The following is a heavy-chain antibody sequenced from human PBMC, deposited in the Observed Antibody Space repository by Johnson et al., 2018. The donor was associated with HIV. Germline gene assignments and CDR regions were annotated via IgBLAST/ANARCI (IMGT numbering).Heavy chain of an antibody. CDR3: ARAPGYSRAFDI. Sequence: MLLVESGGGLVQPGGSLRLSCVVSGFTVSSNYITWVRQAPGKGPEWVAVLYSGGDTYYADSVQGRFTISRDDSKNTLYLQMNSLRVEDTAVYFCARAPGYSRAFDIWGQGTMVTVSS. D-gene: IGHD5-18*01. V-gene: IGHV3-66*01. J-gene: IGHJ3*02. CDR1: GFTVSSNY. CDR2: LYSGGDT.